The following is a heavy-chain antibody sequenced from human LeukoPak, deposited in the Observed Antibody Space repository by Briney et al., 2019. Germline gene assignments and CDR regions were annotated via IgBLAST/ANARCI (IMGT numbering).Heavy chain of an antibody. D-gene: IGHD1-26*01. V-gene: IGHV1-2*02. J-gene: IGHJ5*02. CDR1: GYTFTGYY. Sequence: ASVKVSCKASGYTFTGYYMHWVRQAPGRGLEWMGWINPNSGGTNYAQKFQGRVTMTRDTSISTAYMELSRLRSDDTAVYYCARVAWELLTNNWFDPWGQGTLVTVSS. CDR3: ARVAWELLTNNWFDP. CDR2: INPNSGGT.